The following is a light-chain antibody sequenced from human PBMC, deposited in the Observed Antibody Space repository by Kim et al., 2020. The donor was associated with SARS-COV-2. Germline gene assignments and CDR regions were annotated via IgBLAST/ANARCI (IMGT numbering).Light chain of an antibody. V-gene: IGKV1-39*01. J-gene: IGKJ4*01. CDR3: QQSHNTPLLT. Sequence: DIQMTQSPSSLAASVGDRVTIACRASQSIGTYLNWYQQKPGKAPKLLIFAASTLQSGVPSRFSGSGSGTDFTLTVTSLQPEDFATYFCQQSHNTPLLTFGGGTKLEIK. CDR2: AAS. CDR1: QSIGTY.